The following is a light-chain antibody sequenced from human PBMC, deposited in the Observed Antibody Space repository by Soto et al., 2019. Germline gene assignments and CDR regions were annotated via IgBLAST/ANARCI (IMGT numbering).Light chain of an antibody. CDR3: QPSYSTPPS. CDR2: AAS. Sequence: DIQMTQSPSSLSASVGDRVTITCRASQSISSYLNWYQQKPGKAPKLLIYAASSLQSGVPSRFSGSRSGTDFTLTISSLQPEDFATYYCQPSYSTPPSFGQGTKLEIK. CDR1: QSISSY. V-gene: IGKV1-39*01. J-gene: IGKJ2*03.